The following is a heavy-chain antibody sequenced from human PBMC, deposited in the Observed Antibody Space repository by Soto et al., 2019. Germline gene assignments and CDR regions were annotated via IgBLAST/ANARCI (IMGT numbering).Heavy chain of an antibody. V-gene: IGHV1-69*13. CDR3: ARRYIGYERRDNWFDP. CDR1: GGTFSSYA. D-gene: IGHD5-12*01. CDR2: IIPIFGTA. J-gene: IGHJ5*02. Sequence: SVKVSCKASGGTFSSYAISWVRQAPGQGLEWMGGIIPIFGTANYAQKFQGRVTITADESTSTAYMELSSLRSEDTAVYYCARRYIGYERRDNWFDPWGQGTLVTVSS.